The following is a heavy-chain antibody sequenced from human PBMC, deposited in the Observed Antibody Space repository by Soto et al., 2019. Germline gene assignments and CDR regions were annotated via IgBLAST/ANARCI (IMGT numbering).Heavy chain of an antibody. D-gene: IGHD3-10*01. Sequence: ASVKVSCKASGGTFSSYAISWVRQAPGQGLEWMGGIIPIFGTANYAQKFQGRVTITADESTSTAYMELSSLRSEDTAVYYCARVLLHYYGSGSYYKGGYYYYGMDVWGQGTTVTVSS. CDR2: IIPIFGTA. CDR1: GGTFSSYA. V-gene: IGHV1-69*13. CDR3: ARVLLHYYGSGSYYKGGYYYYGMDV. J-gene: IGHJ6*02.